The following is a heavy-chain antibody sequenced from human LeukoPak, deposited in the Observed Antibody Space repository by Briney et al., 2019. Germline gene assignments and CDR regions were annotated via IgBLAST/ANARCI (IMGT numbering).Heavy chain of an antibody. CDR2: ITTSGSLI. CDR1: GFTFCNSE. CDR3: ARDRRLRCYFDP. J-gene: IGHJ5*02. V-gene: IGHV3-48*03. Sequence: GGSLRLSCVASGFTFCNSEMVWVRQAPGQGLEWVSYITTSGSLIKHADSVKDRFTISRDNTKNSLYLQMNSLRVEDTAIYYCARDRRLRCYFDPWGQGTLVTVSS. D-gene: IGHD4/OR15-4a*01.